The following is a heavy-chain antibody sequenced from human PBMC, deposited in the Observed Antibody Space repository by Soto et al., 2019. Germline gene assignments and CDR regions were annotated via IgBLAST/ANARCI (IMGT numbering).Heavy chain of an antibody. CDR3: ARSRYSYAPWQGVD. J-gene: IGHJ4*02. Sequence: EVQLVESGGGLVQPGGSLRLSCAASGFTFSSYWMSWVRQAPGKGLEWVANIKQDGSDKYYVDSVKGRFTISRDNAKNSLYLQMNSPRAEDTAVYYCARSRYSYAPWQGVDWGQGTLVTVSS. CDR2: IKQDGSDK. V-gene: IGHV3-7*01. CDR1: GFTFSSYW. D-gene: IGHD5-18*01.